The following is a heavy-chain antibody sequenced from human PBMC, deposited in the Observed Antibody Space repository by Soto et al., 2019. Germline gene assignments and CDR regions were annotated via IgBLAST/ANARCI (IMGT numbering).Heavy chain of an antibody. CDR1: GFTFSSYA. CDR3: EYDLIDSSTDDDNYYYYGMDV. Sequence: PGGSLRLSCAAPGFTFSSYAMHWVRQAPGKGLEWVAVISYDGSNKYYADSVKGRFTISRDNSKNTLYLQMNSLRAEDTAVYYCEYDLIDSSTDDDNYYYYGMDVWGQGTKVTVSS. CDR2: ISYDGSNK. J-gene: IGHJ6*02. D-gene: IGHD3-22*01. V-gene: IGHV3-30-3*01.